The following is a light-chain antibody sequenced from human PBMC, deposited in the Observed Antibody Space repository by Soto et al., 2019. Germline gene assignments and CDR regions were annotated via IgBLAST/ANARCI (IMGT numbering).Light chain of an antibody. Sequence: EIVMTQSPATLSVSPGDRATLSCWAGQSVSSNLAWYQQKPGQPPRLLIYRASTRAAGIPARFSGSGSGTEFTLTISSLQSEDFAVYYCQQYNNWPRTFGQGTKVEIK. J-gene: IGKJ1*01. CDR2: RAS. CDR1: QSVSSN. V-gene: IGKV3-15*01. CDR3: QQYNNWPRT.